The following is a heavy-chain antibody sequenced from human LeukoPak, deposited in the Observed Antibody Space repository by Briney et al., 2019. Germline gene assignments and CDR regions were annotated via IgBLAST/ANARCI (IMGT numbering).Heavy chain of an antibody. Sequence: ASVKVSCKASGYTFTSYGISWVRQAPGQGLEWMGWISAYNGNTNYAQKLQGRVTMTTDTSTSTAYMELRSLRSDDTAVYYCARDGEDSSGYSLLNDAFDIWGQGTMVTVSS. CDR2: ISAYNGNT. CDR3: ARDGEDSSGYSLLNDAFDI. D-gene: IGHD3-22*01. V-gene: IGHV1-18*01. J-gene: IGHJ3*02. CDR1: GYTFTSYG.